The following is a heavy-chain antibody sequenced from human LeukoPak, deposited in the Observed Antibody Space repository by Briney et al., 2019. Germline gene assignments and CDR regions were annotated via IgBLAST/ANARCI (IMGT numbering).Heavy chain of an antibody. CDR1: GGSISSYY. CDR3: ARVFGDGGSFYYYYYGMDV. V-gene: IGHV4-59*01. CDR2: IYYSGST. D-gene: IGHD1-26*01. Sequence: SEPLSLTCTVSGGSISSYYWSWIRQPPGKGLEWIGYIYYSGSTNYNPSLKSRVTISVDTSKNRFSLKLSSVTAADTAVYYCARVFGDGGSFYYYYYGMDVWGQGTTVTVSS. J-gene: IGHJ6*02.